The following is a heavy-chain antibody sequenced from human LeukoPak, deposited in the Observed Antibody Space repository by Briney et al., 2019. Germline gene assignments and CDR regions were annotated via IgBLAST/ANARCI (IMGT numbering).Heavy chain of an antibody. CDR2: INSDGSWT. CDR3: VSFYETY. J-gene: IGHJ4*02. Sequence: GGSLRLSCAASGNYCMHWVRQAPGKGLVWVSHINSDGSWTSYADSVKGRFTISKDNAKNTVYLQMNNLRAEDTTVYYCVSFYETYWGRGTLVTVSS. V-gene: IGHV3-74*01. CDR1: GNYC. D-gene: IGHD2-2*01.